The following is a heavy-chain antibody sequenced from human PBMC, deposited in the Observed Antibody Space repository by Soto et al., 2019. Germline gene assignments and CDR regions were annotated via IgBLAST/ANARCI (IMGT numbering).Heavy chain of an antibody. CDR1: GGTFSSYA. CDR2: IIPIFGTA. V-gene: IGHV1-69*01. Sequence: QVQLVQSGAEVKKPGSSVKVSCKASGGTFSSYAISWLRQAPGQGLEWMGGIIPIFGTAHYAQKFQGRVTITADEFTCAAYLALSSLRSEDTAVYYCARANAGYCSGGSCYPGRWFDPWGQGTLVTVSS. CDR3: ARANAGYCSGGSCYPGRWFDP. J-gene: IGHJ5*02. D-gene: IGHD2-15*01.